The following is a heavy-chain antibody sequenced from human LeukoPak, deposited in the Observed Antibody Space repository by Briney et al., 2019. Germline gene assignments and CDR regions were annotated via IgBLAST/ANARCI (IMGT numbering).Heavy chain of an antibody. CDR2: ITSTSSDL. CDR3: ARAAGYYFDY. D-gene: IGHD3-10*01. J-gene: IGHJ4*02. V-gene: IGHV3-21*05. Sequence: GGSLRLSCVASGFTFKSYSMNWVRQAPGKGLEWVSFITSTSSDLFYSDSVKGRFTVSRDNARNSLYLQMNSLTAEDTAVYYCARAAGYYFDYWGQGSLVTVSS. CDR1: GFTFKSYS.